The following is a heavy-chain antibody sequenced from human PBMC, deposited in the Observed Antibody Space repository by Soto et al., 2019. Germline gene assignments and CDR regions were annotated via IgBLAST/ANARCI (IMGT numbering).Heavy chain of an antibody. V-gene: IGHV4-61*01. J-gene: IGHJ4*02. CDR3: ARVGLSSGGYVHGFEY. CDR2: IYYSGST. D-gene: IGHD6-19*01. Sequence: QVQLQESGPGLVKPSETLSLTCTVSGGSVSSGSYYWSWIRQPPGKGLEWIGYIYYSGSTNYNPSLQSRVTISVDTSQNQFSLKLSSVTAADTAVYYCARVGLSSGGYVHGFEYWGQGTLVTVSS. CDR1: GGSVSSGSYY.